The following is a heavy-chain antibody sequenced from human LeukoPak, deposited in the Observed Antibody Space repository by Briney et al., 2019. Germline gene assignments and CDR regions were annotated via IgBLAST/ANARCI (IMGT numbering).Heavy chain of an antibody. J-gene: IGHJ4*02. CDR2: IYYSGST. D-gene: IGHD6-6*01. Sequence: SETLSLTCTVSGGSISSSSYYWGWIRQPPGKGLEWIGSIYYSGSTYYNPSLQSRVTISVDTSKNQFSLRLSSVTAADTAVYYCARDLDSSSSVESWGYWGQGTLVTVSS. CDR3: ARDLDSSSSVESWGY. CDR1: GGSISSSSYY. V-gene: IGHV4-39*07.